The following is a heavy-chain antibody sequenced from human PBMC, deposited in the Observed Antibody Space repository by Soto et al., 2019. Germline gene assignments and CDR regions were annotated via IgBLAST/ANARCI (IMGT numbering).Heavy chain of an antibody. CDR1: GSSSDPFT. V-gene: IGHV3-9*02. J-gene: IGHJ4*02. D-gene: IGHD2-15*01. CDR2: LSWDRSTV. Sequence: GGSLRLSCVASGSSSDPFTMHWVRELPGKGLEWVADLSWDRSTVAYADSVQGRFTISRDHAKNSVDLLMDSLRPDDTALYFCAVSSPDIVVLPSSIYFTSWGPGTQVTVSS. CDR3: AVSSPDIVVLPSSIYFTS.